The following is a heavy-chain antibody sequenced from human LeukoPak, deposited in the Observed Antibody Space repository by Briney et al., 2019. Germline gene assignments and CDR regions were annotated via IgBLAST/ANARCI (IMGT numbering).Heavy chain of an antibody. CDR3: ARHQVYGSGSLYYFDY. Sequence: SETLSLTCTVSGGSISRNSDYWGWIRQPPGKGLEWIGSIYYGGGTYYNPSLKSRVTISVDTSKNQFSLKLSSVTVADSGVYFCARHQVYGSGSLYYFDYWGQGTLVTVSS. CDR1: GGSISRNSDY. V-gene: IGHV4-39*07. CDR2: IYYGGGT. D-gene: IGHD3-10*01. J-gene: IGHJ4*02.